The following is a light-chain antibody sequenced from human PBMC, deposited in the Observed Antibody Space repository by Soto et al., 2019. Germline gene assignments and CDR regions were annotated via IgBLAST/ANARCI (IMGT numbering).Light chain of an antibody. CDR2: DAS. CDR1: ESIRTW. V-gene: IGKV1-12*01. CDR3: QQANSFPWT. J-gene: IGKJ1*01. Sequence: DIQMTQSPSTLSASIGDRVTITCRASESIRTWLAWYQHKPGKAPKFLIYDASNLQSGVPSRFSGSGSGTDFTLTISSLQPEDFATYYCQQANSFPWTFGQGTKVDIK.